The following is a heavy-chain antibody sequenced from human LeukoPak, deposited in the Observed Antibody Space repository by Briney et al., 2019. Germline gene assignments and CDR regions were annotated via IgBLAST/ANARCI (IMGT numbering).Heavy chain of an antibody. CDR2: IYYSGST. CDR3: ATAEYYYDSSGYYSAH. J-gene: IGHJ4*02. D-gene: IGHD3-22*01. CDR1: GGSISSYN. V-gene: IGHV4-59*01. Sequence: SETLSLTCTVSGGSISSYNWNWIRQPPGKGLEWIGYIYYSGSTDYNPSLKSRVTISVDTSKNQFSLKLSSVTAADTAVYYCATAEYYYDSSGYYSAHWGQGTLVTVSS.